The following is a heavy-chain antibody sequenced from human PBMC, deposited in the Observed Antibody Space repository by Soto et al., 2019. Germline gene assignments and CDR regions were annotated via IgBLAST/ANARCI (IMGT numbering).Heavy chain of an antibody. CDR1: GGTFSSYA. V-gene: IGHV1-69*13. CDR3: AAEKGYYDSSGYYYDAFDI. D-gene: IGHD3-22*01. CDR2: IIPIFGTA. Sequence: SVKVSCKASGGTFSSYAISWVRQAPGQGLEWMGGIIPIFGTANYAQKFQGRVTITADESTSTAYMELSSLRSEDTAVYYCAAEKGYYDSSGYYYDAFDIWGQGTMVTVSS. J-gene: IGHJ3*02.